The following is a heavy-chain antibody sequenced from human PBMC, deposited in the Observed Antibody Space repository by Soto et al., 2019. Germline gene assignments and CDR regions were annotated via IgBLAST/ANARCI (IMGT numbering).Heavy chain of an antibody. J-gene: IGHJ4*02. CDR1: GLIFSNYK. CDR3: ARDTNGLHY. D-gene: IGHD2-8*01. CDR2: INTDGSIT. Sequence: EVQLVESGGGLVQPGGSLRLSCAASGLIFSNYKMHWVRQAPGKGLVWVSRINTDGSITGYADSVKGRFTVSRDNAKNTMYLQMNSLTADDTAVYYCARDTNGLHYWGQGTLVTVSS. V-gene: IGHV3-74*01.